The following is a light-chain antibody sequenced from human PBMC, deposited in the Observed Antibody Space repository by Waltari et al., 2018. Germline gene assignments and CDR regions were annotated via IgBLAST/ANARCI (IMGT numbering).Light chain of an antibody. J-gene: IGKJ4*01. CDR3: QQRRSWPLT. CDR2: DVS. Sequence: EIVLTQSPATLSLSPGERATLSCRASQSVSSDLAWYQLKPGQAPRLLISDVSNRATGSPARFSGSGSETDFTLTLSTLEPEDFALYYCQQRRSWPLTFGGGTKVEIK. V-gene: IGKV3-11*01. CDR1: QSVSSD.